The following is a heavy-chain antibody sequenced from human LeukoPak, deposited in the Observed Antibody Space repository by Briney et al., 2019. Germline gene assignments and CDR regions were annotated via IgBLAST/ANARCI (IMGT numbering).Heavy chain of an antibody. V-gene: IGHV3-11*01. CDR2: ITSSGDSI. CDR1: GFIFGDFY. CDR3: ARDPEYSDR. J-gene: IGHJ4*02. D-gene: IGHD4-17*01. Sequence: GGSLRLSCVGSGFIFGDFYMNWIRQAPGKGLEWISFITSSGDSIYYADSVKGRFTIFRDNAKNSLYLEMKSLRAEDTAVYFCARDPEYSDRWGQGTLVTVSS.